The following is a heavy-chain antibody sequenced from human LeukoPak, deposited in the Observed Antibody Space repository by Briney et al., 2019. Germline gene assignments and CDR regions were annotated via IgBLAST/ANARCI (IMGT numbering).Heavy chain of an antibody. D-gene: IGHD6-19*01. CDR2: INHSGST. CDR3: ARGSGSGWLRPRFDC. V-gene: IGHV4-34*01. CDR1: GGSFSGYY. J-gene: IGHJ4*02. Sequence: PSETLSLTCAVYGGSFSGYYWSWIRQPPGKGLEWIGEINHSGSTNYNPSLKSRVTISVDTSKNQFSLKLSSVTAADTAVYYCARGSGSGWLRPRFDCWGQGTLVTVSS.